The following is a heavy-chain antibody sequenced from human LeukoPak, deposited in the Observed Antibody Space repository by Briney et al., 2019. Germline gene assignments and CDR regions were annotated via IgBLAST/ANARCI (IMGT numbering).Heavy chain of an antibody. CDR3: ARDGSFHEWLPEYYFDY. J-gene: IGHJ4*02. D-gene: IGHD3-3*01. V-gene: IGHV4-39*07. CDR2: SYYSGST. Sequence: PSETLSLTCTVSGGSISSSSYYWGWIRQPPGKGLEWIGSSYYSGSTYYNPSLKSRVTISVDTSKNQFSLKLSSVTAADTAVYYCARDGSFHEWLPEYYFDYWGQGTLVTVSS. CDR1: GGSISSSSYY.